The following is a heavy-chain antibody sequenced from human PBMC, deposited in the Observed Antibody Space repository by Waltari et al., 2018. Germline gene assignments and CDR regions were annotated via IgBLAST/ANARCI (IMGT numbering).Heavy chain of an antibody. CDR1: GYTFTSYA. J-gene: IGHJ4*02. V-gene: IGHV1-3*01. CDR3: ARSTGAYYFDY. Sequence: QVQLVQSGAEVKKPGASVKVSCKASGYTFTSYAMHWVRQAPGQRLEWIGWINAGNGNTKYSPKFQGRVTITRDTSASTAYMELSSLRSEDTAVYYCARSTGAYYFDYWGQGTLVTVSS. CDR2: INAGNGNT. D-gene: IGHD2-8*02.